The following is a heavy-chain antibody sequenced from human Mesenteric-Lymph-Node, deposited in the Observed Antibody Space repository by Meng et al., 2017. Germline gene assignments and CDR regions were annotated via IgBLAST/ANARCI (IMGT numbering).Heavy chain of an antibody. Sequence: ASAKLFCNAPGYTFTSYGISWVRQAPGQGLEWMRWISAYNGNTNYAQKLQGRVTMTTDTSTSTAYMELRSLRSDDTAVYYCARDYGDYVDDAFDIWGQVTMVTVSS. CDR1: GYTFTSYG. CDR3: ARDYGDYVDDAFDI. CDR2: ISAYNGNT. J-gene: IGHJ3*02. V-gene: IGHV1-18*01. D-gene: IGHD4-17*01.